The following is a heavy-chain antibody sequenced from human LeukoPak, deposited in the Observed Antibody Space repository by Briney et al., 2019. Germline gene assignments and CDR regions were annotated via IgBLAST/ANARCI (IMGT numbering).Heavy chain of an antibody. CDR2: ISDSGGST. V-gene: IGHV3-23*01. J-gene: IGHJ4*02. CDR3: ARGRGEVAQYLTRVFDY. CDR1: GFTLSKVA. Sequence: HSGGSLRHPCAASGFTLSKVAMTWVPQSPEKGLEWVSNISDSGGSTYYADSVKGRFTISRDNSKNTLYLQMNSLRAEDTAVYYCARGRGEVAQYLTRVFDYWGQGTLVTVSS. D-gene: IGHD3-16*01.